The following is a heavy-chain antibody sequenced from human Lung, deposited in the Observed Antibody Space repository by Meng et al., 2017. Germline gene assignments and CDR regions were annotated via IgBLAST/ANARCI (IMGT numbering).Heavy chain of an antibody. CDR2: INHSGST. J-gene: IGHJ4*02. CDR1: GGSFSDYY. D-gene: IGHD4-11*01. V-gene: IGHV4-34*01. CDR3: ARGPTTMAHDFDY. Sequence: QVQLQQGGDGPLKPSGTLSLTCVVSGGSFSDYYWSWIRQPPGKGLEWIGEINHSGSTNYNPSLESRATISVDTSQNNLSLKLSSVTAADSAVYYCARGPTTMAHDFDYWGQGTLVTVSS.